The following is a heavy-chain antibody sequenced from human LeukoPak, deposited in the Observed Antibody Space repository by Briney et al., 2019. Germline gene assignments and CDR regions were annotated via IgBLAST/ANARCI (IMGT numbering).Heavy chain of an antibody. D-gene: IGHD1-14*01. CDR3: GRTVYSYYYYYMDV. Sequence: SETLSLTCTVSGGSISSSSYYWGWIRQPPGKGLEWIGSIYYSGSTYYNASLKSRVTISVDTSKNQFSLKLSSVTAADTAVYYCGRTVYSYYYYYMDVWGKGTTVTVSS. J-gene: IGHJ6*03. V-gene: IGHV4-39*01. CDR1: GGSISSSSYY. CDR2: IYYSGST.